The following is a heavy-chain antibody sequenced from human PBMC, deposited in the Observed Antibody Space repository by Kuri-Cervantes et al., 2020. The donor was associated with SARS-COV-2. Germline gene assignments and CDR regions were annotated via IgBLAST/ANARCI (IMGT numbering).Heavy chain of an antibody. V-gene: IGHV3-23*01. J-gene: IGHJ4*02. Sequence: ETLSLTCAASGFTFSSYAMSWVRQAPGKGLEWVSAISGSGGSTYYADSVKGRFTISRDNAKNSLYLQMNSLKTEDTAVYYCTTLIDYWGQGALVTVSS. CDR2: ISGSGGST. CDR1: GFTFSSYA. CDR3: TTLIDY.